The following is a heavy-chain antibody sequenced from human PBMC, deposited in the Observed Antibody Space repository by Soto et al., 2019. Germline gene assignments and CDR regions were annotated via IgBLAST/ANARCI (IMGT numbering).Heavy chain of an antibody. V-gene: IGHV4-39*01. CDR1: GSSINNTSYY. Sequence: NPSETLSLTCPVSGSSINNTSYYWGWIRQSPGKGLEWIGNIYYSGKTYYSPSLKSRVSISVDASRNQFSLRLSSVTAADTAVYYCGRPWGIGLTPPGPWGQGVLVTVSS. J-gene: IGHJ5*02. CDR2: IYYSGKT. D-gene: IGHD6-13*01. CDR3: GRPWGIGLTPPGP.